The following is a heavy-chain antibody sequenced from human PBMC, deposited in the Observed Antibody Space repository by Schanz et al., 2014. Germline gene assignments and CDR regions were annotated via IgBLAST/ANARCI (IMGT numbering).Heavy chain of an antibody. CDR1: GYTFTSHG. J-gene: IGHJ3*02. CDR2: ITAYTGDT. D-gene: IGHD5-18*01. CDR3: TRGGYRYALSALDI. V-gene: IGHV1-18*01. Sequence: LVQSGAEVQQPGASVKVSCKASGYTFTSHGISWLRHAPGQGLEWMGWITAYTGDTNSALTRQGRVTMTRVKSTGTAYMYWRSLRYEDPPRYYCTRGGYRYALSALDISGKG.